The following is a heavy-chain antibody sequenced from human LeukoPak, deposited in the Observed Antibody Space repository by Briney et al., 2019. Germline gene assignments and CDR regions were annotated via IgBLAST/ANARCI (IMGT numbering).Heavy chain of an antibody. CDR1: GGSISSGGYY. CDR2: IYYSGST. D-gene: IGHD1-26*01. V-gene: IGHV4-31*03. CDR3: ARDTSGSSKSGWFDP. Sequence: SETLSLTCTVSGGSISSGGYYWSWIRQHPGKGLEWIGYIYYSGSTYYNPSLKSRVTISVDTSKNQFSLKLSSVTAADTAVYYCARDTSGSSKSGWFDPWGQGTLVTVSS. J-gene: IGHJ5*02.